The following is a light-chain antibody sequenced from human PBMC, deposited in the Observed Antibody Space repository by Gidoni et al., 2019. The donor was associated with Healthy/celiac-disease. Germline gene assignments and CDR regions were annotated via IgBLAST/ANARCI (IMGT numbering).Light chain of an antibody. V-gene: IGKV1-39*01. CDR2: AAS. Sequence: DIQMTQSPSSLSASVGDRVTITCRASQSISSYLNWYQQKPGKAPKLLIYAASSLQSGVPSRFRGSGSGTDFTLTISSLQPEDFATYYCQQSYSPMYTFGQGTKLEIK. J-gene: IGKJ2*01. CDR3: QQSYSPMYT. CDR1: QSISSY.